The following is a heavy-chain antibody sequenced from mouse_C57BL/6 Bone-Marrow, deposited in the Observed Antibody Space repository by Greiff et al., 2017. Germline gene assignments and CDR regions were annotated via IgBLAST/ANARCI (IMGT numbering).Heavy chain of an antibody. CDR1: GYTFTSYW. J-gene: IGHJ3*01. CDR3: ARYVFAWFAY. V-gene: IGHV1-55*01. Sequence: VQLQQSGAELVKPGASVQMSCKASGYTFTSYWITWVKQRPGQGLEWIGDIYPGSGSTNYNEKFKSKATLTVDTSSSTAYMQLSSLTSEDSAVYYFARYVFAWFAYWGQGTLVTVSA. CDR2: IYPGSGST.